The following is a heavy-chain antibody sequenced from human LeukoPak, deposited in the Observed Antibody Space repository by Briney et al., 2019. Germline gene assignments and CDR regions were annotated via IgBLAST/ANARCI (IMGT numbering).Heavy chain of an antibody. D-gene: IGHD3-9*01. CDR2: IYYTGST. Sequence: ASETLSLTCTVSGGSVSSTEFYWGWIRQPPGKGLQWIGNIYYTGSTYCNPSLNSRVTMSVDTSQNQFSLKMTSVTAADTAVYYCARLSKGRYFDHIFDYWGQGTLVTVSS. V-gene: IGHV4-39*01. CDR1: GGSVSSTEFY. CDR3: ARLSKGRYFDHIFDY. J-gene: IGHJ4*02.